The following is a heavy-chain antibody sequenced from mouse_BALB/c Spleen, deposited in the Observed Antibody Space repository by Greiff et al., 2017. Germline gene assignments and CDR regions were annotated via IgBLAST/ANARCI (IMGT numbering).Heavy chain of an antibody. CDR1: GFTFSDYY. Sequence: EVKLVESGGGLVKPGGSLKLSCAASGFTFSDYYMYWVRQTPEKRLEWVATISDGGSYTYYPDSVKGRFTISRDNAKNNLYLQMSSLKSEDTAMYYCARAGSTDGGAMDYWGQGTSVTVSS. CDR2: ISDGGSYT. J-gene: IGHJ4*01. D-gene: IGHD1-1*01. V-gene: IGHV5-4*02. CDR3: ARAGSTDGGAMDY.